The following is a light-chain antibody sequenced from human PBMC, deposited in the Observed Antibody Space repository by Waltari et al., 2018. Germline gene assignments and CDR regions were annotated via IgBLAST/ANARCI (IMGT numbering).Light chain of an antibody. J-gene: IGLJ2*01. V-gene: IGLV2-14*01. CDR1: SSDVGVYNY. CDR2: DVS. CDR3: SSYTSSSTVV. Sequence: QSALTQPASVSGSPGQSITISCTGTSSDVGVYNYVSWYQQHPGKAPKLMSYDVSNRPSGVSNRFSGSKSGNTASLTISGLQAEDEADYYCSSYTSSSTVVFGGGTKLTVL.